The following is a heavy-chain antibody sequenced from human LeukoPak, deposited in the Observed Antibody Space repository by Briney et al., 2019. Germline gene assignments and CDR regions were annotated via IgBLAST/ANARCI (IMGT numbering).Heavy chain of an antibody. J-gene: IGHJ4*02. CDR2: IYYSGST. D-gene: IGHD2-21*02. CDR3: ARWTLTALDY. V-gene: IGHV4-59*01. CDR1: GGSISSYY. Sequence: SETLSLTCTVSGGSISSYYWSWIRQPPGKGLEWIGYIYYSGSTNYNPSLKSRVTISVDTSKNQFSLKLSSVTAADTAVYYCARWTLTALDYWGQGTLVTVSS.